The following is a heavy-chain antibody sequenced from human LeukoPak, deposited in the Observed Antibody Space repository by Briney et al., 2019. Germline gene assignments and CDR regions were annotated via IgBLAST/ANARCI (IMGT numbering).Heavy chain of an antibody. CDR1: GYSISSGYY. J-gene: IGHJ4*02. CDR3: TALDFWSGYSVDY. D-gene: IGHD3-3*01. Sequence: KPSETLSLTCAVSGYSISSGYYWGWIRQPPGQGLEWIGSIYHSGSTYYNPSLKSRVTISVDTSKNQFSLKLSSVTAADTAVYYCTALDFWSGYSVDYWGQGTLVTVSS. V-gene: IGHV4-38-2*01. CDR2: IYHSGST.